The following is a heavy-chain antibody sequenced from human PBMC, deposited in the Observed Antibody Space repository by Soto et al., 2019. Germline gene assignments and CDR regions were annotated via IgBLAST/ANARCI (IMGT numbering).Heavy chain of an antibody. CDR1: GFTFSSYG. D-gene: IGHD3-3*01. CDR2: IWYDGSNK. Sequence: GGSLRLSCAASGFTFSSYGMHWVRQAPGKGLEWVAVIWYDGSNKYYADSVKGRFTISRDNSKNTLYLQMNSLRAEDTAVYYCARERITIFGVEYYYYGMDVWGQGTTVTVSS. CDR3: ARERITIFGVEYYYYGMDV. V-gene: IGHV3-33*01. J-gene: IGHJ6*02.